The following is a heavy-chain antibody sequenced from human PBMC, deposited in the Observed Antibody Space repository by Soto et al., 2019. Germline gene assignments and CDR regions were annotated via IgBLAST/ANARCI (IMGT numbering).Heavy chain of an antibody. CDR2: ISGSDGVT. CDR3: TWRSGEYYDY. Sequence: PGGVPRLSCAAPTFTFTSNGMSWVRQAPGKGLQWVSGISGSDGVTYYADSVKGRFTLASDTSKNTLWLQMNSLRAEDTAVYYCTWRSGEYYDYWGQGTLVTVSS. J-gene: IGHJ4*02. V-gene: IGHV3-23*01. CDR1: TFTFTSNG. D-gene: IGHD3-22*01.